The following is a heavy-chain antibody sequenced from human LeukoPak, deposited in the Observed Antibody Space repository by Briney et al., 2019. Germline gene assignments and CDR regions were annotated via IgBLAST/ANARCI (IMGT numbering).Heavy chain of an antibody. CDR1: GFTFSSYA. J-gene: IGHJ3*02. D-gene: IGHD6-19*01. Sequence: GGSLRLSCAASGFTFSSYAMHWVRQAPGKGLEWVAVISYDGSNKYYADSVKGRFTISRDNSKNTLYLQMNSLRAEDTAVYYCARDLGWLDAFDIWGQGTMVTVSS. CDR2: ISYDGSNK. CDR3: ARDLGWLDAFDI. V-gene: IGHV3-30-3*01.